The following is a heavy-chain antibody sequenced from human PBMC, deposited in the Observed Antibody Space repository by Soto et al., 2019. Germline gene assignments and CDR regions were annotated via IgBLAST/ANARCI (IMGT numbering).Heavy chain of an antibody. CDR2: INHSGST. Sequence: PSETLSLTCAVYGGSFSGYYWSWIRQPPGKGLEWIGEINHSGSTNYNPSLKSRVTISVDTSKNQFSLKLSSVTAADTAVYYCARGPSSTSPYYYYYMDVWGKGTTVTVSS. J-gene: IGHJ6*03. V-gene: IGHV4-34*01. CDR1: GGSFSGYY. D-gene: IGHD2-2*01. CDR3: ARGPSSTSPYYYYYMDV.